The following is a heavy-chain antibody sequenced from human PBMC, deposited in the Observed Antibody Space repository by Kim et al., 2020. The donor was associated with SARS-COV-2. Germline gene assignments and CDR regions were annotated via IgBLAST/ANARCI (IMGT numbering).Heavy chain of an antibody. CDR3: ARFGDGRYSYGHATMYYFDY. D-gene: IGHD5-18*01. CDR2: INHSGST. CDR1: GGSFSGYY. J-gene: IGHJ4*02. V-gene: IGHV4-34*01. Sequence: SETLSLTCAVYGGSFSGYYWSWIRQPPGKGLEWIGEINHSGSTNYNPSLKSRVTISVDTSKNQFSLKLSSVTAADTAVYYCARFGDGRYSYGHATMYYFDYWGQGTLVTVSS.